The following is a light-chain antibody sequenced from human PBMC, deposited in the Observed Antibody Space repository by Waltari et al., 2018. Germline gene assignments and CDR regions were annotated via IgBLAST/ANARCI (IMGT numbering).Light chain of an antibody. J-gene: IGLJ3*02. CDR3: SSQSSNNVVL. CDR2: DVS. Sequence: QSALTQPAPVSGSPGQSITISSTGISSDVGSYNSVSWYQDHPGQGPKVIIYDVSDRPSGVSARFSGSKSGNTASLTISGLQAEDEADYYCSSQSSNNVVLFGGGTKVTVL. V-gene: IGLV2-14*03. CDR1: SSDVGSYNS.